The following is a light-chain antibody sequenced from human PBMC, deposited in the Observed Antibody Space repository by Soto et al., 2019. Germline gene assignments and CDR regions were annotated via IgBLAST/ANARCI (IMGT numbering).Light chain of an antibody. Sequence: QSVLTQPASVSGSPGQSITISCTGTSSDVGGYNYVSWYQQQSGKAPKLMIHEVSNRPSGVSNRFSGSKSGNTASLTISGLQAQDEAAYYCSSFTGSRAYVFGTGTKVTVL. V-gene: IGLV2-14*01. CDR2: EVS. CDR3: SSFTGSRAYV. J-gene: IGLJ1*01. CDR1: SSDVGGYNY.